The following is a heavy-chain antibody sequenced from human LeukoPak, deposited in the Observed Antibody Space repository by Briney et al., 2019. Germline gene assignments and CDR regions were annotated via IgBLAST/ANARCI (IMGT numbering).Heavy chain of an antibody. CDR3: AKWDSGSGAFDI. CDR1: GFTFDDYA. J-gene: IGHJ3*02. V-gene: IGHV3-43D*03. Sequence: GGSLRLSCAASGFTFDDYAMHWVRQAPGKGLEWVSLISWDGGSTYYADSVKGRFTISRDNSKNSLYLQMNSLRAEDTALYYCAKWDSGSGAFDIWGQGTMVTVSS. CDR2: ISWDGGST. D-gene: IGHD6-19*01.